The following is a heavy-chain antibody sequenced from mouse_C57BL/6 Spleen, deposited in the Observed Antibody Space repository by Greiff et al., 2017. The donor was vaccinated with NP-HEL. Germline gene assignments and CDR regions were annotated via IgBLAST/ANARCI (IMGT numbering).Heavy chain of an antibody. Sequence: VQLQQSGAELVKPGASVKISCKASGYAFSSYWMNWVKQRPGKGLEWIGQIYPGDGDTNYNGKFKGKATLTADKSSSTAYMQLSSLTSEDSAVYFCATSWDGGYYFDYWGQGTTLTVSS. D-gene: IGHD4-1*01. V-gene: IGHV1-80*01. CDR1: GYAFSSYW. J-gene: IGHJ2*01. CDR2: IYPGDGDT. CDR3: ATSWDGGYYFDY.